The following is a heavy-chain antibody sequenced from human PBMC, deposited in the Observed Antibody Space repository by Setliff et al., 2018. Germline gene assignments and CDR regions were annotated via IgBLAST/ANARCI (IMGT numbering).Heavy chain of an antibody. CDR2: INPSGGYT. CDR1: GHTFTSYF. D-gene: IGHD2-8*01. J-gene: IGHJ4*02. Sequence: GASVKVSCKASGHTFTSYFMQWVRQAPGQGLEWMGMINPSGGYTIYAQKFQGRVTMTRDTSTSTVYLELSSLRSEDTAVYYCARGQIVLPVPSGDMGYFDYWGQGTLVTVSS. CDR3: ARGQIVLPVPSGDMGYFDY. V-gene: IGHV1-46*01.